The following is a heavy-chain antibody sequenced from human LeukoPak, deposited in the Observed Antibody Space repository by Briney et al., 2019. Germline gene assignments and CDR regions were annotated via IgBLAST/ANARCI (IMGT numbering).Heavy chain of an antibody. CDR1: XXXXXXSX. Sequence: GGSLRLSCAAXXXXXXXSXMXXXXXXPGXXLEWVSYISSTNXXTXYADSVKGRFTISRDNAKNSLYLQLNSLRAEDTAXXYCVRRIAGATGDYWGQGTLVTVSS. CDR3: VRRIAGATGDY. J-gene: IGHJ4*02. V-gene: IGHV3-11*03. CDR2: ISSTNXXT. D-gene: IGHD1-26*01.